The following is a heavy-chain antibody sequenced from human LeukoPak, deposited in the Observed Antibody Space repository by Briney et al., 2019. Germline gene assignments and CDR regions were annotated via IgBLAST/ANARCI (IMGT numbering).Heavy chain of an antibody. V-gene: IGHV3-23*01. D-gene: IGHD3-10*01. CDR1: GFTFSSYG. CDR3: AKDFVNYYGSGSYYNEDY. CDR2: ISGSGCST. J-gene: IGHJ4*02. Sequence: PGGSLRLSCAASGFTFSSYGMHWARQAPGKGLEWVSSISGSGCSTYYADSVKGRFTISRDNSKNTLYPQMNSLRAEDTAVYYCAKDFVNYYGSGSYYNEDYWGQGTLVTVSS.